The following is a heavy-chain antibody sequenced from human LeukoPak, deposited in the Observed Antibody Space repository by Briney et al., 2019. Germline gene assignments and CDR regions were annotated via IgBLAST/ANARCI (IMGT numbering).Heavy chain of an antibody. CDR3: ARQISDYYYYYIDV. CDR1: GGSISSSHYY. D-gene: IGHD3-10*01. Sequence: PSETLSLTCTVSGGSISSSHYYWGWIRQSPGKGLKWIGTIYYSGTTYYNPSLESRVAISEDTSKNHFSLTLRSVTAADTAVYYCARQISDYYYYYIDVWGKGTTVTVSS. J-gene: IGHJ6*03. V-gene: IGHV4-39*01. CDR2: IYYSGTT.